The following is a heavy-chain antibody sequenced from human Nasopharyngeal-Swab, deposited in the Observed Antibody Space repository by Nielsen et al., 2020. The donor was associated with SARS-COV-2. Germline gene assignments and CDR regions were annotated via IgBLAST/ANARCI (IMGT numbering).Heavy chain of an antibody. V-gene: IGHV3-43*01. D-gene: IGHD6-13*01. CDR3: AKDMGSSPTLDY. CDR1: GFTFDDYS. Sequence: GESLKISCAASGFTFDDYSMNWVRQAPGKGLEWVSLIGWDGGGPNYADSVKGRFTISRDNRKDSLYLQMHSLRTEDTALYYCAKDMGSSPTLDYWGRGTLVTVSS. CDR2: IGWDGGGP. J-gene: IGHJ4*02.